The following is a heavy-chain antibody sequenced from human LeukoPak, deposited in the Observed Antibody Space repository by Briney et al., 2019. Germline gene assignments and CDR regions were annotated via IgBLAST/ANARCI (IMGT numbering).Heavy chain of an antibody. CDR1: GFTFSSYW. CDR2: INSDGSST. Sequence: GGSLRLSCAASGFTFSSYWMHWVRQAPGKGLVWVSRINSDGSSTSYADSVKGRFTISRDNAKNTLYPQMNSLRAEDTAVYYCARDRPPYYYDSSGYSIAHWGQGTLVTVSS. V-gene: IGHV3-74*01. D-gene: IGHD3-22*01. CDR3: ARDRPPYYYDSSGYSIAH. J-gene: IGHJ4*02.